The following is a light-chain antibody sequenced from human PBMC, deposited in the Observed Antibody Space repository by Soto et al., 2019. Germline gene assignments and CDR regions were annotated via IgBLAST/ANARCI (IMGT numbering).Light chain of an antibody. CDR2: GAS. CDR3: QQYNKWPRT. CDR1: QSLSSD. Sequence: EIVMTQSPATLSVSPGERATLSCRASQSLSSDLAWYQQKVGQALRLLIYGASTRATGIPARYSGSGSGTEFNFTISSLQFEDFAVYYCQQYNKWPRTFGQGTKV. V-gene: IGKV3-15*01. J-gene: IGKJ1*01.